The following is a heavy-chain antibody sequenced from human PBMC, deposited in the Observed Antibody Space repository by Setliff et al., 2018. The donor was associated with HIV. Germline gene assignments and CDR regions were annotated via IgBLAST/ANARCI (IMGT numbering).Heavy chain of an antibody. CDR1: GYTFTGYY. Sequence: ASVKVSCKTSGYTFTGYYIHWVRQVPGQGLEWMGRINPNTGGTDYAQKFQGRVTMTGDTSISTAYMELSRLRSDDTAVYYCARDFTYDYDSSGPGWGQGTLVTVSS. D-gene: IGHD3-22*01. CDR3: ARDFTYDYDSSGPG. V-gene: IGHV1-2*06. CDR2: INPNTGGT. J-gene: IGHJ4*02.